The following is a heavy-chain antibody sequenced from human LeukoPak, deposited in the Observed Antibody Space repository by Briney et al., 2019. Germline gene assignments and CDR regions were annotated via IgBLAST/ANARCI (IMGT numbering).Heavy chain of an antibody. V-gene: IGHV1-58*02. J-gene: IGHJ4*02. CDR3: AATLRGYSGYKTLDY. Sequence: SVKVSCKASGYTFTSYGISWVRQAPGQGLEWIGWIVVGSGNTNYAQKFQERVTITRDMSTSTAYMELSSLRSEDTAVYYCAATLRGYSGYKTLDYWGQGTLVTVSS. CDR1: GYTFTSYG. CDR2: IVVGSGNT. D-gene: IGHD5-12*01.